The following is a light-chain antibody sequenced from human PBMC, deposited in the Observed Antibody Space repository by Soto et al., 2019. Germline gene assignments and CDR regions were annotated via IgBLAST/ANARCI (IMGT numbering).Light chain of an antibody. V-gene: IGKV3-15*01. CDR2: GAS. J-gene: IGKJ1*01. CDR3: QQYNDWPRT. CDR1: QSVTSN. Sequence: EIVMTQSPASLSVSLGARATLSCGASQSVTSNLAWYQHKPGQAPRLLIYGASTRATGIPARFSGRGSGTEFTLTISSLQSEDFAVYYCQQYNDWPRTFGQGTKVEIK.